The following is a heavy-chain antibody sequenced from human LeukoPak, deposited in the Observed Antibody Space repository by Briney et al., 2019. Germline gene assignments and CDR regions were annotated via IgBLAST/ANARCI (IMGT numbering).Heavy chain of an antibody. CDR1: GYTFTGYN. V-gene: IGHV1-2*02. CDR2: IIPNSGAA. Sequence: ASVKVSCEASGYTFTGYNIHWVRQAPGQGLEWMGWIIPNSGAAGYAQKFQGRVTMTRDTSINTAYMELSRLRSDDTALYFCARTKIGDPFDYWGQGTLVTVSS. CDR3: ARTKIGDPFDY. D-gene: IGHD3-16*01. J-gene: IGHJ4*02.